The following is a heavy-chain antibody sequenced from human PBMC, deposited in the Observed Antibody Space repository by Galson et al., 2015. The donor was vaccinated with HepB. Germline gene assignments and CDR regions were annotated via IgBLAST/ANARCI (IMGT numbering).Heavy chain of an antibody. Sequence: SLRLSCAASEFTFGNYAMSWVRQAPGKGLEWVSAISAGGGGTYYADSAKGRFTISRDNSKNTLYLQMNSLRAEDTAVYFCAKDRYSSSSYVTSIYYYYPMDVWGHGTTVTVSS. V-gene: IGHV3-23*01. J-gene: IGHJ6*02. D-gene: IGHD6-13*01. CDR1: EFTFGNYA. CDR3: AKDRYSSSSYVTSIYYYYPMDV. CDR2: ISAGGGGT.